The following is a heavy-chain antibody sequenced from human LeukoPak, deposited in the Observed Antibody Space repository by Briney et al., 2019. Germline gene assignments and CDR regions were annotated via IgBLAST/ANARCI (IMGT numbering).Heavy chain of an antibody. CDR2: IYTSGST. V-gene: IGHV4-4*09. CDR3: ARAHGGGSYYESDY. D-gene: IGHD1-26*01. CDR1: GGSISNYY. Sequence: SETLSLTCSVSGGSISNYYWSWIRQPPGKGLEWIGYIYTSGSTNYNPSLKSRVTISVDTSKNQFSLKLSSVTAADTAVYYCARAHGGGSYYESDYWGQGTLVTVSS. J-gene: IGHJ4*02.